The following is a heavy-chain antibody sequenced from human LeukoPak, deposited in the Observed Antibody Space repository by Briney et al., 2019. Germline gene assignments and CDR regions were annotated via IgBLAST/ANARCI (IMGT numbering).Heavy chain of an antibody. CDR2: INPKSGGT. Sequence: ASVKVSYKASGYTFSDYYIHWVRQAPGQGLEWMGWINPKSGGTSYAQKFQGRVTMTRDTSISAVYMDLSRLTSDDAAVYYCAKLSDHTTGYHPFDYWGQGTLVTVS. J-gene: IGHJ4*02. V-gene: IGHV1-2*02. CDR3: AKLSDHTTGYHPFDY. D-gene: IGHD1-26*01. CDR1: GYTFSDYY.